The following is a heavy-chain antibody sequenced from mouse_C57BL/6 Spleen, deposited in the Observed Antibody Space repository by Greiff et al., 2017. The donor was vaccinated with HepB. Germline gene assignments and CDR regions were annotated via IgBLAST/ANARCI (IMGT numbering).Heavy chain of an antibody. CDR2: IRSKSNNYAT. CDR1: GFSFNTYA. J-gene: IGHJ2*01. V-gene: IGHV10-1*01. CDR3: VRRDYSDY. Sequence: EADGGLVQPKGSLKLSCAASGFSFNTYAMNWVRQAPGKGLEWVARIRSKSNNYATYYAESVKDRFTISRDDSESMHYLQMNNVKTEDTAMYYCVRRDYSDYWGQGTTLTVSS.